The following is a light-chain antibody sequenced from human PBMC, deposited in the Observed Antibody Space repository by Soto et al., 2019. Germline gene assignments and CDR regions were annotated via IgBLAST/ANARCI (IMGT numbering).Light chain of an antibody. CDR3: QQYGSSGT. V-gene: IGKV3-20*01. CDR1: QSVGSD. Sequence: EIVMTQSPATLSVSPGEIATLSCRASQSVGSDLAWYQQKPGQAPRLLIYGASNRATAIPDRFSGSGSGTDFTLTISRLEPEDFAVYYCQQYGSSGTVGQGTQVDI. J-gene: IGKJ1*01. CDR2: GAS.